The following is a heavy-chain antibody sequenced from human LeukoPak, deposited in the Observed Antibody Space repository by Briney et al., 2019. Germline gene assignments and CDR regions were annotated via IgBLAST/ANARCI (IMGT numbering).Heavy chain of an antibody. CDR2: IYPGDSDT. D-gene: IGHD6-13*01. Sequence: GESLNISWKGSGYSFISFWIGWVRQMPGKGLEWMGIIYPGDSDTRYSPSFQGQVTFSADKSINTAYLQWSSLKASDTAMYYCSRHTAAAGDCWGQGTLVTVSS. CDR3: SRHTAAAGDC. V-gene: IGHV5-51*01. CDR1: GYSFISFW. J-gene: IGHJ4*02.